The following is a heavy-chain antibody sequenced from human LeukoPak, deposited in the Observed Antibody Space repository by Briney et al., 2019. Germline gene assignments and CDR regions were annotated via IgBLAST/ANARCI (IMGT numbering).Heavy chain of an antibody. J-gene: IGHJ3*02. V-gene: IGHV4-59*01. D-gene: IGHD1-26*01. CDR2: IYYSGST. CDR1: GGSISSYY. CDR3: ARERKVGAINLGAFDI. Sequence: SETLSLTCTVSGGSISSYYWSWIRQPPGKGPEWIGYIYYSGSTNYNPSLKSRVTISVDTSKNQFSLKLSSVTAADTAVYYCARERKVGAINLGAFDIWGQGTMVTVSS.